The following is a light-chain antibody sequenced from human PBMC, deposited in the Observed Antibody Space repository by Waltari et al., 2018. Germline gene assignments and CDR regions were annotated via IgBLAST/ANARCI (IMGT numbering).Light chain of an antibody. Sequence: DIQMTQSPSTLSASVGDRVTITCRASQSISSWLAWYQQKPGKVPKLLIDDASSLESGGPSRFSGSGSGTEFTLTISSLQPDDFATYYCQQYNSDDWTFGQGTKVEI. J-gene: IGKJ1*01. CDR3: QQYNSDDWT. CDR2: DAS. V-gene: IGKV1-5*01. CDR1: QSISSW.